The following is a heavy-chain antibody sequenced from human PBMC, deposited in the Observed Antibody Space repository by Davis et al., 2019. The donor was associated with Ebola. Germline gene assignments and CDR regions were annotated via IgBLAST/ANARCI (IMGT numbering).Heavy chain of an antibody. V-gene: IGHV3-53*01. J-gene: IGHJ4*02. Sequence: GGSLRLSCAASGFTVSSNYMSWVRQAPGKGLEWVSTIYSGGSTYYADSVKGRFTISRDNSKNTLYLQMNSLRAEDTAVYYCAKDANRRIAVAGREFDYWGQGTLVTVSS. CDR3: AKDANRRIAVAGREFDY. D-gene: IGHD6-19*01. CDR2: IYSGGST. CDR1: GFTVSSNY.